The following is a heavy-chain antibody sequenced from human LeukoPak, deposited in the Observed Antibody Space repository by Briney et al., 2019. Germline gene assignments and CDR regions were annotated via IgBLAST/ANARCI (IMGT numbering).Heavy chain of an antibody. V-gene: IGHV3-21*01. Sequence: PGGSLRLSCGASGLTFSSYSMNWVRQAQGKGLEWVSSISSSSSYIYHAESVKGRFTFSRDTAKNPLYLQMNSLEPKDTAVYNCARENDYGDYGRDYFDYWGQGTLVTVSS. D-gene: IGHD4-17*01. CDR3: ARENDYGDYGRDYFDY. CDR2: ISSSSSYI. CDR1: GLTFSSYS. J-gene: IGHJ4*02.